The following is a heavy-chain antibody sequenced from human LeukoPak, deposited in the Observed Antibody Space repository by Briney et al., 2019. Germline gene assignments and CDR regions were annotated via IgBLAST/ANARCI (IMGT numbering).Heavy chain of an antibody. V-gene: IGHV4-34*01. J-gene: IGHJ3*02. CDR3: ARHPRVEVADPGAPNI. D-gene: IGHD6-19*01. Sequence: KPSETLSLTCAVYGGSFSGYYWSWIRQPPGKGLEWIGEINDSGSTNYNPSLKSRITISVDTSKNQFSLNLRFVTAADTAVYYCARHPRVEVADPGAPNIWGQGTMVTVSS. CDR1: GGSFSGYY. CDR2: INDSGST.